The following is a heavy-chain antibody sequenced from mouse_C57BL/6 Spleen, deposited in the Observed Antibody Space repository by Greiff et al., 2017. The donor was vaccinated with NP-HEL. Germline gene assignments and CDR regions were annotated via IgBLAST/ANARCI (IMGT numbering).Heavy chain of an antibody. CDR1: GYTFTDYY. CDR3: ARRKGYDYDLDY. D-gene: IGHD2-4*01. CDR2: INPNNGGT. Sequence: EVKLMESGPELVKPGASVKISCKASGYTFTDYYMNWVKQSHGKSLEWIGDINPNNGGTSYNQKFKGKATLTVDKSSSTAYMELRSLTSEDSAVYYCARRKGYDYDLDYWGQGTTLTVSS. V-gene: IGHV1-26*01. J-gene: IGHJ2*01.